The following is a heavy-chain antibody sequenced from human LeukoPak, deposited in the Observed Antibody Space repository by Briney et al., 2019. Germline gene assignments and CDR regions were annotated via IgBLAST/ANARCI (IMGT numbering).Heavy chain of an antibody. V-gene: IGHV1-18*01. CDR2: ISAYNGNT. Sequence: ASVTVSCTASGYTFTSYGISWVRQAPGQGLEWMEWISAYNGNTNYAQKLQGRVTMTTDTSTSTAYMELRSLRSDDTAVYYCALNHYGDYGYFDYWGQGTLVTVSS. D-gene: IGHD4-17*01. CDR3: ALNHYGDYGYFDY. J-gene: IGHJ4*02. CDR1: GYTFTSYG.